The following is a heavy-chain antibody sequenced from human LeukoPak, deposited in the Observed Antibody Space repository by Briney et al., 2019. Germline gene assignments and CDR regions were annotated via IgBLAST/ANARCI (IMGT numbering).Heavy chain of an antibody. CDR2: ISAYDGNT. V-gene: IGHV1-18*01. J-gene: IGHJ4*02. D-gene: IGHD6-19*01. CDR1: GYIFTSYG. Sequence: ASVKVSCKPSGYIFTSYGISWVRQAPGQGLEWMGWISAYDGNTKYAEKFQGRVTMTRNTSISTAYMELSSLRSEDTAVYYCARGLGVGAGTGFDYWGQGTLVTVSS. CDR3: ARGLGVGAGTGFDY.